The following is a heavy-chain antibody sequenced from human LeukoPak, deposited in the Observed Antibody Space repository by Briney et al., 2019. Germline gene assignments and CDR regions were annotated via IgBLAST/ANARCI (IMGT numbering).Heavy chain of an antibody. Sequence: SETLSLTCAVYGGSFSGYYWSWIRQPPGKGLEWIGEINHSGSTNYNPSLKSRVNISVDTSKNQFSLKLSSVTAADTAVYYCARRGSSWYVYWGQGTLVTVSS. CDR1: GGSFSGYY. CDR2: INHSGST. CDR3: ARRGSSWYVY. V-gene: IGHV4-34*01. D-gene: IGHD6-13*01. J-gene: IGHJ4*02.